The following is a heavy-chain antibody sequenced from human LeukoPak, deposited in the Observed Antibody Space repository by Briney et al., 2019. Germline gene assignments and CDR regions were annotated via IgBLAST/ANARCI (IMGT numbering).Heavy chain of an antibody. CDR1: GFTFSSFA. Sequence: GGSLRLSCAASGFTFSSFAMSWVRQAPGKGLEWVSAIGGSGGSTYYADSVKGRFTISRDNSKSTLYLQMNSLRAEDTAVYYCAKGVTGGSYWYFDLWAVAPWSLSPQ. J-gene: IGHJ2*01. D-gene: IGHD2-21*02. CDR3: AKGVTGGSYWYFDL. CDR2: IGGSGGST. V-gene: IGHV3-23*01.